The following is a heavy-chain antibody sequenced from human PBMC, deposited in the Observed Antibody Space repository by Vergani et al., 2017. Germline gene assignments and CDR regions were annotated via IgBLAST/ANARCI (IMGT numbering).Heavy chain of an antibody. CDR1: GFTFSSYA. CDR3: AKGPYDSSGYYYADY. J-gene: IGHJ4*02. CDR2: ISGSGGST. Sequence: EVQLLESGGGLVQPGGSLRLSCAASGFTFSSYAMSWVRQAPGKGLEWVSTISGSGGSTYYADSVKGRFTISRDNSKNTLYLQMNSLRAEDTAVYYCAKGPYDSSGYYYADYWGQGTLVTVSS. D-gene: IGHD3-22*01. V-gene: IGHV3-23*01.